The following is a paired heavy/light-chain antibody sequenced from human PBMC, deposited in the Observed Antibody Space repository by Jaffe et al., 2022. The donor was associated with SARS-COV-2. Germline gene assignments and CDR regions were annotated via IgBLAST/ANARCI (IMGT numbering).Heavy chain of an antibody. D-gene: IGHD6-25*01. CDR3: ARRYSRAFINWFDP. CDR2: IGSSGDTP. V-gene: IGHV3-48*03. J-gene: IGHJ5*02. CDR1: GFIFSDYY. Sequence: EVLLVESGGGLAQPGGSLTLSCTGSGFIFSDYYMNWVRQAPGKGLEWVAYIGSSGDTPYYADSVKGRFTISRDNAKNSLYLQMNSLKVEDTAIYYCARRYSRAFINWFDPWGQGTLVTVSS.
Light chain of an antibody. CDR1: NNDVGGYNL. Sequence: QSALTQTVSVSGSPGQSITISCTGTNNDVGGYNLVSWYQQHPGKPPQIVIYEISNRPSGIFDRFSGSKYGSTAFLTISDLRAEDEADYYCSSWTTSSTYVFGTGTKVTVL. CDR3: SSWTTSSTYV. V-gene: IGLV2-14*01. J-gene: IGLJ1*01. CDR2: EIS.